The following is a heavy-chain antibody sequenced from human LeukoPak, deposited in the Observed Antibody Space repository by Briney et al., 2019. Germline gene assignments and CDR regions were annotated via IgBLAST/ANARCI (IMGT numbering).Heavy chain of an antibody. V-gene: IGHV3-74*01. D-gene: IGHD5-12*01. CDR1: VFTFTSYW. CDR2: LSSDGSNT. CDR3: VRSLRGAFDL. J-gene: IGHJ3*01. Sequence: PGGSLRLSCAASVFTFTSYWMHWVRQTPGKGLVWVSRLSSDGSNTNYADSVKGRFTISRDNAKNTLYLQMNSLRVEDTAIYYCVRSLRGAFDLWGQRKMVTVSS.